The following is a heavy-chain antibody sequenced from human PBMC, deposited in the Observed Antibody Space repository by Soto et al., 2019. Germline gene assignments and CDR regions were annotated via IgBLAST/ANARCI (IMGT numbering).Heavy chain of an antibody. J-gene: IGHJ2*01. V-gene: IGHV4-30-4*01. CDR3: ARTLRLYFFVKRALHTSWLFAL. D-gene: IGHD2-15*01. CDR2: IYYSGTT. Sequence: SQTRSLTCSGSGDTVSHRAHFWSWIRQPPGKGLDWIGYIYYSGTTYYNPSLGSRSRMSVYTSKNQFSLSLTSVTAADTAVYYCARTLRLYFFVKRALHTSWLFALWTRGSLV. CDR1: GDTVSHRAHF.